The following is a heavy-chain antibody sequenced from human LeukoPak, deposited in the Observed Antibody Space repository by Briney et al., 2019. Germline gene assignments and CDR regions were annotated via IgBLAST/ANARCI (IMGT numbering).Heavy chain of an antibody. D-gene: IGHD3-9*01. CDR3: ARATTYDILTGYSDY. Sequence: ASVKLSCKASGYTFTSYGISWVRQAPGQGLEWMGWISPYNGDTDYAQKLQGRVTMATDTSTSIAYMDLGSLRSDDTAVYYCARATTYDILTGYSDYWGQGTLVTVSS. V-gene: IGHV1-18*01. CDR1: GYTFTSYG. CDR2: ISPYNGDT. J-gene: IGHJ4*02.